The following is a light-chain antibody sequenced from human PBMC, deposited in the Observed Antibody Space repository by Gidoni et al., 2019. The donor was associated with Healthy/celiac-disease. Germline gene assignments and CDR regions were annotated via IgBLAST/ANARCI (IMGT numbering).Light chain of an antibody. CDR2: GAS. Sequence: EIVLTQSPGTLSLSPGETATLSCRASQSVSSSYLAWYQQKPGQAPRLLIYGASSRATGIPDRFSGSGSGTDFTLTISRLEPEDFAVYYCQQYGSSPSGYTFGQGTKLEIK. CDR1: QSVSSSY. J-gene: IGKJ2*01. V-gene: IGKV3-20*01. CDR3: QQYGSSPSGYT.